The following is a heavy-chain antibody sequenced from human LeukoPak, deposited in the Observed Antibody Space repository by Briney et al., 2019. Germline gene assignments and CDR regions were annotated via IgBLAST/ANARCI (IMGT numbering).Heavy chain of an antibody. V-gene: IGHV1-2*02. D-gene: IGHD5-18*01. J-gene: IGHJ4*02. CDR3: ARAWGYSYGPHFDY. Sequence: ASVKVSCKASGYTFTGYYMHWVRQAPGQGLEWMGWINPNSGGTNYAQKFQGRVTMTRDTSISTAYMELSRLRSDDTAVYYCARAWGYSYGPHFDYWGQGTLVSVSS. CDR1: GYTFTGYY. CDR2: INPNSGGT.